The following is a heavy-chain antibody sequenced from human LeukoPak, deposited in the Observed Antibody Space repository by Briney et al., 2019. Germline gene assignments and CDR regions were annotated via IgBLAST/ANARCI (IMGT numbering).Heavy chain of an antibody. J-gene: IGHJ1*01. CDR2: ISSRGSTI. V-gene: IGHV3-11*01. D-gene: IGHD3-22*01. CDR3: ARDDYYDSSGYHFQH. Sequence: PGGSLRLSCAASGFTFSDYYMSWIRQAPGKGLEWVSYISSRGSTIYYADSVKGRFTISRDNAKNSLYLQMNSLRAEDTAVYYCARDDYYDSSGYHFQHWGQGTLVTVSS. CDR1: GFTFSDYY.